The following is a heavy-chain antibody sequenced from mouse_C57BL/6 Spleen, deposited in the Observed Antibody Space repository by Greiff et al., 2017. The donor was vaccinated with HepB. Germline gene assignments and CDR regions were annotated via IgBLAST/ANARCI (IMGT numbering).Heavy chain of an antibody. CDR2: INPSTGGT. CDR3: ARSVVARDYFDY. Sequence: VQLQQSGPELVKPGASVKISCKASGYSFTGYYMNWVKQSPEKSLEWIGEINPSTGGTTYNQKFKAKATLTVDKSSSTAYMQLKSLTSEDSAVYYCARSVVARDYFDYWGQGTTLTVSS. J-gene: IGHJ2*01. D-gene: IGHD1-1*01. CDR1: GYSFTGYY. V-gene: IGHV1-42*01.